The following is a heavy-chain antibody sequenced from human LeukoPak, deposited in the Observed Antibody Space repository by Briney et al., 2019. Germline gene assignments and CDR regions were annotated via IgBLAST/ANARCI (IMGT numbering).Heavy chain of an antibody. D-gene: IGHD3-16*01. V-gene: IGHV4-34*12. Sequence: SETLSLTCAVYGGSFSDYYWSCIRQPPGKGLEWIGEVIHSGGTNYNPSLKSRVTISVNTSKNQISLRLSSVTAADTAVYYCARNTYGYVNWFDPWGQGTLVTVSP. CDR1: GGSFSDYY. CDR2: VIHSGGT. J-gene: IGHJ5*02. CDR3: ARNTYGYVNWFDP.